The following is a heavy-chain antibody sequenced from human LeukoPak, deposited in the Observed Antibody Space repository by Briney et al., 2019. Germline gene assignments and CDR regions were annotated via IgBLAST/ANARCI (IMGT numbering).Heavy chain of an antibody. CDR1: GFTFSSYS. Sequence: PGGSLRLSCAASGFTFSSYSMNWVRQAPGKGLEWVAVISYDGSNKYYADSVKGRFTISRDNSKNTLYLQMNSLRAEDTAVYYCAKDSYRYGYEAFDYWGQGTLVTVSS. V-gene: IGHV3-30*18. CDR3: AKDSYRYGYEAFDY. D-gene: IGHD5-18*01. J-gene: IGHJ4*02. CDR2: ISYDGSNK.